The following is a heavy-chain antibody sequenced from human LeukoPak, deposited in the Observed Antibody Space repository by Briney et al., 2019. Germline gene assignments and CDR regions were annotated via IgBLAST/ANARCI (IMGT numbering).Heavy chain of an antibody. J-gene: IGHJ4*02. CDR2: ISGSGGST. CDR3: AKAYSWSLEGKIDY. CDR1: RFTFSSYA. V-gene: IGHV3-23*01. D-gene: IGHD5-18*01. Sequence: GGSLRLSCAASRFTFSSYAMSWVRQAPGKGLEWVSAISGSGGSTYYADSVKGRFTISRDNSKNTLYLQMNSLRAEDTAVYYCAKAYSWSLEGKIDYWGQGTLVTVSS.